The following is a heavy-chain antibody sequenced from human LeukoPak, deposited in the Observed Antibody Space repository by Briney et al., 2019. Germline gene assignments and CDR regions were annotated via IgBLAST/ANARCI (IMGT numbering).Heavy chain of an antibody. CDR2: ISYDGSNK. J-gene: IGHJ4*02. Sequence: GGALRLSCAASGFTFSSYGMHWVRQAPGKGLEWVAVISYDGSNKYYADSVKGRFTISRDTSKNTLYLQMNSLRAEDTAVYYCAKDLTIVVVVAATAPPLPAYWGQGNLVTVSS. CDR1: GFTFSSYG. CDR3: AKDLTIVVVVAATAPPLPAY. D-gene: IGHD2-15*01. V-gene: IGHV3-30*18.